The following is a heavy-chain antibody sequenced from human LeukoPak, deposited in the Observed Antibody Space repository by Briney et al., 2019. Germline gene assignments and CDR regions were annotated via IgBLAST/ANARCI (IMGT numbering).Heavy chain of an antibody. V-gene: IGHV4-39*01. J-gene: IGHJ6*03. CDR2: IYYSGTT. Sequence: PSETLSLTCTVSGGSIINRSYYWDWIRQPPGKGLEWIGSIYYSGTTYYNPSLKSRVTISVDASKNQFPLKLSSVTAADTAVYYCVARNGDYSYMDVWGKGTTVTVSS. CDR1: GGSIINRSYY. CDR3: VARNGDYSYMDV. D-gene: IGHD1-1*01.